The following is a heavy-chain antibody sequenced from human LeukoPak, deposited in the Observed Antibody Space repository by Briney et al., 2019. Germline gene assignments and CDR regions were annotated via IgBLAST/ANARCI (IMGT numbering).Heavy chain of an antibody. J-gene: IGHJ3*01. CDR3: ARVIGWDEPFDL. D-gene: IGHD1-26*01. Sequence: GGSLRLSCSASGFTLSNYWIHWVRQAPGKGLVWVSRINTDGSSTNYADFVGGRFTVSRDSAKNTLYLQMNSLRVEDTAVYYCARVIGWDEPFDLWGHGTLVTVSS. CDR2: INTDGSST. V-gene: IGHV3-74*01. CDR1: GFTLSNYW.